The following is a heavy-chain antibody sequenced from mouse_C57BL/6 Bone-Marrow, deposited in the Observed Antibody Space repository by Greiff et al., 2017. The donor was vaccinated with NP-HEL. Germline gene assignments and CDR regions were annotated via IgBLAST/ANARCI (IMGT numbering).Heavy chain of an antibody. D-gene: IGHD2-5*01. CDR2: INSDGGST. Sequence: EVQRVESGGGLVQPGESLKLSCESNEYEFPSHDMSWVRKTPEKRLELVAAINSDGGSTYYPDTMERRFIISRDNTKKTLYLQMSSLRSEDTALYYCARPTIVTTRSYYYAMDYWGQGTSVTVSS. J-gene: IGHJ4*01. CDR3: ARPTIVTTRSYYYAMDY. V-gene: IGHV5-2*01. CDR1: EYEFPSHD.